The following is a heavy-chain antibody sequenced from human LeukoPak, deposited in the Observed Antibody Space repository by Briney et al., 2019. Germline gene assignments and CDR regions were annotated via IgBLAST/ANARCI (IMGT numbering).Heavy chain of an antibody. CDR3: ARSGKGGYSYGPLGYYYYYMDV. D-gene: IGHD5-18*01. J-gene: IGHJ6*03. V-gene: IGHV1-69*13. Sequence: VASVKVSCKAPGGTFSSYAISWVRQAPGQGLEWMGGIIPIFGTANYAQKFQGRVTITADESTSTAYMELSSLRSEDTAVYYCARSGKGGYSYGPLGYYYYYMDVWGKGTTVTVSS. CDR1: GGTFSSYA. CDR2: IIPIFGTA.